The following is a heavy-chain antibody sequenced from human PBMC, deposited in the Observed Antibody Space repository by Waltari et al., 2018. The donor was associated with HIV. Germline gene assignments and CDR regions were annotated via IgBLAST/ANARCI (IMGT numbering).Heavy chain of an antibody. CDR1: GFTFINAW. V-gene: IGHV3-15*01. J-gene: IGHJ4*02. CDR2: IKSKSDGVTI. Sequence: EVHLVESGGGLVKPGGSLRVSCTVSGFTFINAWMSWVRQAPGKGLEWLGQIKSKSDGVTIDYAAPVKDRFTILRDNSKHTLYLEMSSLKIEDTGIYYCVTDAVAVPLDTAYWGQGTLVTVSS. D-gene: IGHD2-21*01. CDR3: VTDAVAVPLDTAY.